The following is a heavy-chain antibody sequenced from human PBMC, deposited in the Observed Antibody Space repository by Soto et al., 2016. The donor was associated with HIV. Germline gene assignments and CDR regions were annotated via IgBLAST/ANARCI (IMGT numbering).Heavy chain of an antibody. CDR2: IIPIFGTA. Sequence: QVQLMQSGAELKEPGASVKVSCKALGYIFTGYYLNWVRQAPGQGLEWMGGIIPIFGTANHAQKFQGRVTITADESTSTAYMELSSLRSEDTAVYYCARVSSGWENYYYYYYMDVWGKGTTVTVSS. CDR1: GYIFTGYY. D-gene: IGHD6-19*01. CDR3: ARVSSGWENYYYYYYMDV. J-gene: IGHJ6*03. V-gene: IGHV1-69*01.